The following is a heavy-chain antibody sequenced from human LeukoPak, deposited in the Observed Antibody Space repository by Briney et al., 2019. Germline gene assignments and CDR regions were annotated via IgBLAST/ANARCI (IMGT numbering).Heavy chain of an antibody. CDR3: AKEGQWLVSWFDP. Sequence: GASVTVSCKASGYTFTGYYMHWVRQAPGQGLEWMGWINPNSGATNYAQKFQSRVTMTRDTSISTVYMELSRLTSDDTAVYYCAKEGQWLVSWFDPWGQGTLVTVSS. CDR2: INPNSGAT. D-gene: IGHD6-19*01. V-gene: IGHV1-2*02. CDR1: GYTFTGYY. J-gene: IGHJ5*02.